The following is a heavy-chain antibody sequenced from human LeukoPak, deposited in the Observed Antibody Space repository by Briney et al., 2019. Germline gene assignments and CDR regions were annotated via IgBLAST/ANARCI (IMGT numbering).Heavy chain of an antibody. D-gene: IGHD2-15*01. Sequence: ASVKVSCKASGYTFTGYYMHWVRQAPGQGLEWMGWINPNSGGTNYAQEFQGRVTMTRDTSISTAYMELSRLRSDDTAVYYCARDISQLVVAATQDYWGQGTLVTVSS. J-gene: IGHJ4*02. CDR1: GYTFTGYY. CDR3: ARDISQLVVAATQDY. CDR2: INPNSGGT. V-gene: IGHV1-2*02.